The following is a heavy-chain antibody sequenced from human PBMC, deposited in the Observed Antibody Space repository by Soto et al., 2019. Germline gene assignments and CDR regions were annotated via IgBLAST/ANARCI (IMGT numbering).Heavy chain of an antibody. CDR2: IYFTGYT. CDR1: GGSLSSHY. Sequence: QVQLQESGPGLVKPSETLSFTCTVSGGSLSSHYWSWIRQSPGKGLEWIGYIYFTGYTNYNPSLKNRVTISVDTSKSQFSLSLNSVTAADTAVYYCATVAMTSPKVFDYWGQGTLVSVSS. D-gene: IGHD2-15*01. J-gene: IGHJ4*02. V-gene: IGHV4-59*11. CDR3: ATVAMTSPKVFDY.